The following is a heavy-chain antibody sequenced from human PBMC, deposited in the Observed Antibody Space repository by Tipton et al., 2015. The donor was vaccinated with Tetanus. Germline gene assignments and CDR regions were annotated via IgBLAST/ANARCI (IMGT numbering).Heavy chain of an antibody. CDR3: ARVVQWLVRGDTDY. CDR2: INPNSGGT. CDR1: GYTFTGYY. V-gene: IGHV1-2*02. Sequence: QLVQSGAEVKKPGASVKVSCKASGYTFTGYYMHWVRQAPGQGLEWTGWINPNSGGTNYAQKFQGRVTMTRDTSISTAYMELSRLRSDDTAVYYCARVVQWLVRGDTDYWGQGTLVTVSS. D-gene: IGHD6-19*01. J-gene: IGHJ4*02.